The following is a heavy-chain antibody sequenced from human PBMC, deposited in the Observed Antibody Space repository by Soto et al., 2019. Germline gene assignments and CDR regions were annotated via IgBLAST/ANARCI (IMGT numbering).Heavy chain of an antibody. D-gene: IGHD6-13*01. CDR3: ARDLSQQLVPPRYYGMDV. CDR2: IIPIFGTA. J-gene: IGHJ6*02. Sequence: GASVKVSCKASGGTFSSYAISWVRQAPGQGLEWMGGIIPIFGTANYAQKFQGRVTITADESTSTAYMELSSLRSEDTAVYYCARDLSQQLVPPRYYGMDVWGQGTTVTVSS. CDR1: GGTFSSYA. V-gene: IGHV1-69*13.